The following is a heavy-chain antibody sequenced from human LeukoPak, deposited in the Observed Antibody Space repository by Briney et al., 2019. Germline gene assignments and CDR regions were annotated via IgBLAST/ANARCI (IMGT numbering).Heavy chain of an antibody. CDR3: ARWDYDILTGYPYYFDY. J-gene: IGHJ4*02. V-gene: IGHV4-39*01. D-gene: IGHD3-9*01. CDR1: GGSISSSSYY. CDR2: IYYSGST. Sequence: PSETLSLTCTVSGGSISSSSYYWGWLRQPPGEGLEWIVSIYYSGSTYYNPSLKSRVPISVDTSKNQFSLKLSSVTAADTAVYYCARWDYDILTGYPYYFDYWGQGTLVTLSS.